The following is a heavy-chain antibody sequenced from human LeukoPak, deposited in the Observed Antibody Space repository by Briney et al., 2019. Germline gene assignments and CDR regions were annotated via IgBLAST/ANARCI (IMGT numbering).Heavy chain of an antibody. V-gene: IGHV3-30*02. CDR2: IQYDGSNK. Sequence: GGSLRLSCAASGFTFSSYGMHWVRQAPGKGLEWVTFIQYDGSNKYYADSVKGRFTISRDNSKNTLYLQMDSLRAEDTAVYYCAKDYGSGSYSFDYWGQGTLVTVSS. CDR1: GFTFSSYG. J-gene: IGHJ4*02. CDR3: AKDYGSGSYSFDY. D-gene: IGHD3-10*01.